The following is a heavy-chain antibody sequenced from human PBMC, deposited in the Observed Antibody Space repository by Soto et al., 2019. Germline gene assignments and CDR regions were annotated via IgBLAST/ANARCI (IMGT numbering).Heavy chain of an antibody. Sequence: SQTLSLTCAISGDSVSSNSAAWNWIRQSPSRGLEWLGRTYYRSKWYNDYAISVKSRITINPDTSKNQFSLQLNSVTPEDTAVYYCAGGDTSSFQGSLWFDPWGQGTLVTVSS. V-gene: IGHV6-1*01. J-gene: IGHJ5*02. CDR3: AGGDTSSFQGSLWFDP. CDR1: GDSVSSNSAA. D-gene: IGHD6-6*01. CDR2: TYYRSKWYN.